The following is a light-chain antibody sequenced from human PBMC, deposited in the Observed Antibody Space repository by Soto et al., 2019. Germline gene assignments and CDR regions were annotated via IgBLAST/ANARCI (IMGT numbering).Light chain of an antibody. CDR2: GNS. V-gene: IGLV1-40*01. CDR3: QSYDSSLMGWV. J-gene: IGLJ3*02. Sequence: QSVLTQPPSVSGAPGQRVTISCTGSSSNIGAGYDVHWYQQLPGTAPKLLIYGNSNRPSGVPDRFSGSKSGTSASLAITGLQDEDEADYYCQSYDSSLMGWVFGGGTKLTVL. CDR1: SSNIGAGYD.